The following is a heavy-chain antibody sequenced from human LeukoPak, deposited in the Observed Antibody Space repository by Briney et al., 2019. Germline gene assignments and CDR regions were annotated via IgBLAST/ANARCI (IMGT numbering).Heavy chain of an antibody. V-gene: IGHV1-18*01. D-gene: IGHD1-1*01. CDR2: ISAYNGNT. CDR3: ARVVPAVQLDSTVVYYYYGMDV. J-gene: IGHJ6*02. CDR1: GYTFTSYG. Sequence: ASVKVSCKASGYTFTSYGISWVRQAPGQGLEWMGWISAYNGNTNYAQKLQGRVTMTTDTSTSTAYMELRSLRSDDTAVYYCARVVPAVQLDSTVVYYYYGMDVWGQGTTVTVSS.